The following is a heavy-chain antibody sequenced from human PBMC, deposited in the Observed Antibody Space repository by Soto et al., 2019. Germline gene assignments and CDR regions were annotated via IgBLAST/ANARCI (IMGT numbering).Heavy chain of an antibody. Sequence: SETLSLTCTVSGGSISSGDYYWSWIRQPPGKGLERIGYIYYSGSTYYNQSLKSRVTISVDTSKNQFSLKLSSVTAADTAVYYCARAMVVTQNWFDPWGQGTLVT. D-gene: IGHD2-21*02. CDR1: GGSISSGDYY. CDR2: IYYSGST. V-gene: IGHV4-30-4*01. J-gene: IGHJ5*02. CDR3: ARAMVVTQNWFDP.